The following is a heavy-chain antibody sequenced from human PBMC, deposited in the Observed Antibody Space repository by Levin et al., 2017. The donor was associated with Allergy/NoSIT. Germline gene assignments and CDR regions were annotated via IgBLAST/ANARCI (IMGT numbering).Heavy chain of an antibody. CDR3: TKEMSRFSKGPLGSDY. D-gene: IGHD2-2*01. V-gene: IGHV3-9*01. CDR2: ITWNSNNI. CDR1: GFTFDDYA. J-gene: IGHJ4*02. Sequence: SCAATGFTFDDYAMHWVRQAPGQGLEWVSGITWNSNNIDYADNVKGRFTISRDNAKNLLYLEMKSLRTEDTAFYYCTKEMSRFSKGPLGSDYWGQGALVTVSS.